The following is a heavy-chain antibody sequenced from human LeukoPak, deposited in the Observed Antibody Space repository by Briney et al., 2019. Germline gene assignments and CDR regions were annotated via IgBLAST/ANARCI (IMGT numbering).Heavy chain of an antibody. CDR2: IYYSGST. CDR3: ARTGRGGSGSYYPY. CDR1: GGSISSSSYY. D-gene: IGHD3-10*01. Sequence: PSETLSLTCTVSGGSISSSSYYWGWIRQPPGKGLEWIGSIYYSGSTYYNPSLKSRVTISVDTSKDQFSLKLSSVTAADTAVYYCARTGRGGSGSYYPYWGQGTLVTVSS. V-gene: IGHV4-39*07. J-gene: IGHJ4*02.